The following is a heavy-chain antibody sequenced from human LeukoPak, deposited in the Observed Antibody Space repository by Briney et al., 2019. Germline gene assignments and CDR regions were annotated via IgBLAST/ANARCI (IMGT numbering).Heavy chain of an antibody. V-gene: IGHV4-38-2*01. CDR3: ARNRSVTTTPGFDH. Sequence: PSETLSLTCAVSGYSIRSGDYWGWIRPSPGKGLEWIGSIYSSGSTHYNPSLKSRVTISVDTSKNQFSLMLSSVTAADTAVYYCARNRSVTTTPGFDHWGQGTLVTVSS. D-gene: IGHD4-17*01. J-gene: IGHJ4*02. CDR1: GYSIRSGDY. CDR2: IYSSGST.